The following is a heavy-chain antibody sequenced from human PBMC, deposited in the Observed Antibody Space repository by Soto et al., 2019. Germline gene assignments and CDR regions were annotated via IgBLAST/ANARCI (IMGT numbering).Heavy chain of an antibody. J-gene: IGHJ6*02. Sequence: SQTLSLTCAISGDSVSSNSAAWNWIRQSPSRGLEWLGRTYYRSKWYNDYAVSVKSRITINPDTSKNQLSLQLNSVTSEDTSVYYFARTPKHYRGNGGWRYYNNHYGWDVLGRGTTGAVSS. V-gene: IGHV6-1*01. D-gene: IGHD1-1*01. CDR1: GDSVSSNSAA. CDR3: ARTPKHYRGNGGWRYYNNHYGWDV. CDR2: TYYRSKWYN.